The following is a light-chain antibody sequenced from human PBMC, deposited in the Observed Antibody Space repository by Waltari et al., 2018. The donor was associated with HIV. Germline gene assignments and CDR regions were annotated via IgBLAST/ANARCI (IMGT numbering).Light chain of an antibody. CDR1: SSNLGSTA. CDR2: YDD. CDR3: AAWDDSLNGYV. V-gene: IGLV1-36*01. J-gene: IGLJ1*01. Sequence: QSVLTQPPSVSEAPRQRVTISCSGRSSNLGSTAVNWYQQVPGKAPKLLIYYDDLLSSGVSDRFSGSKSGTSASLAIRGLQSEDEADYYCAAWDDSLNGYVFGSGTKVTVL.